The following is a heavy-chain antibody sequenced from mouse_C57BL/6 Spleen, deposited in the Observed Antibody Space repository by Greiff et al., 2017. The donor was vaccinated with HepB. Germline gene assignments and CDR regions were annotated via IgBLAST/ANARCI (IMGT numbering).Heavy chain of an antibody. J-gene: IGHJ4*01. V-gene: IGHV1-64*01. CDR3: ARSPYGNYVVDY. CDR1: GYTFTSYW. CDR2: IHPNSGST. D-gene: IGHD2-1*01. Sequence: VQLQQPGAELVKPGASVKLSCKASGYTFTSYWMHWVKQRPGQGLEWIGMIHPNSGSTNYNEKFKSKATLTVDKSSSTAYMQLSSLTSEDSAVYYCARSPYGNYVVDYGGQGTSVTVSS.